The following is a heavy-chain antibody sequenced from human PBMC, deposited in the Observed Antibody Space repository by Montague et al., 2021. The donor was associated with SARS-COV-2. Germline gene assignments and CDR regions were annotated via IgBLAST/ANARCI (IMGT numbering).Heavy chain of an antibody. Sequence: SETLSLTCTVPGGSIDGNHWTWVRQSPGKGLEWIGQIGSTNYNPSLESRISTSVDTSKSQSSLNLASVTAADSAIYYCAMLYGGGGGRGYWGQGTLVTVSS. CDR1: GGSIDGNH. J-gene: IGHJ4*02. CDR2: IGST. V-gene: IGHV4-59*01. D-gene: IGHD4-23*01. CDR3: AMLYGGGGGRGY.